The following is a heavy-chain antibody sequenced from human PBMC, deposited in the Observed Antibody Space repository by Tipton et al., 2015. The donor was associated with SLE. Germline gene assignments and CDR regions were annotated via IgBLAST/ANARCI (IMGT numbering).Heavy chain of an antibody. V-gene: IGHV4-59*01. CDR2: IYFSGSA. CDR3: VSGAVAGPVKYYFDS. J-gene: IGHJ4*02. CDR1: GGSIFSYY. D-gene: IGHD6-19*01. Sequence: TLSLTCTVSGGSIFSYYWSWIRQHPGKRLEWIGYIYFSGSATYNPSLKSRVTMSVDTSKSQFSLRLTSVTAADTAVYYCVSGAVAGPVKYYFDSWGQGNLVTVSS.